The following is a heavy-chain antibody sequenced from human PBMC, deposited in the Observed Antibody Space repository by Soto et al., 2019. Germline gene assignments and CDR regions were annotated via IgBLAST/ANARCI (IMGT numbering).Heavy chain of an antibody. CDR1: GYTFTSYG. CDR3: ARYYGSGSYYSPNYYFDY. V-gene: IGHV1-18*01. CDR2: ISAYNGNT. Sequence: QVQLVQSGAEVKKPGASVKVSCKASGYTFTSYGISWVRQAPGQGLEWMGWISAYNGNTNYAQKLQGRVTMTTDTSARTGYMELRSVRSDDTAVYYCARYYGSGSYYSPNYYFDYWGQGTLVTVSS. J-gene: IGHJ4*02. D-gene: IGHD3-10*01.